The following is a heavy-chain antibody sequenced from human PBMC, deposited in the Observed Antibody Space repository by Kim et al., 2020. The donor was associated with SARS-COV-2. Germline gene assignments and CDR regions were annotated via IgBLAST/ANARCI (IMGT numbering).Heavy chain of an antibody. D-gene: IGHD6-6*01. CDR1: GFTFSSYA. CDR3: ARDVVRVTFDY. Sequence: GGSLRLSCAASGFTFSSYAMHWVRQAPGKGLEWVAVISYDGSNKYYADSVKGRFTISRDNSKNTLYLQMNSLRAEDTVVYYCARDVVRVTFDYWGQGTLVTVSS. J-gene: IGHJ4*02. CDR2: ISYDGSNK. V-gene: IGHV3-30*04.